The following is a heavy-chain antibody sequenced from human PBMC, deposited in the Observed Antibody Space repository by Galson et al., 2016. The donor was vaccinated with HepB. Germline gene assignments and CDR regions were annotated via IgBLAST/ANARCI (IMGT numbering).Heavy chain of an antibody. CDR2: ISPGESDT. CDR3: ATRDVRIVMAGWDAFDV. J-gene: IGHJ3*01. D-gene: IGHD6-19*01. CDR1: GYRLTTYW. V-gene: IGHV5-51*01. Sequence: QSGAEVKKPGESLKISCKGSGYRLTTYWIGWVRQMPGKGLEWMGIISPGESDTRYSPSFQGQVTISADKSINTAYLQWSSLKASDTAMYYCATRDVRIVMAGWDAFDVWGQGTMVTVSS.